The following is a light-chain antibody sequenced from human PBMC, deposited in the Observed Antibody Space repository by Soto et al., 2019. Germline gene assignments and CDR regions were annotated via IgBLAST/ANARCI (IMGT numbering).Light chain of an antibody. V-gene: IGLV3-21*04. Sequence: SCELTQPPSVSGAPGTTARITCGGKNIGSKSVHWYQQKPGQAPVLVIYYDSDRPSGIPERFSGSNSGNTATLAISRFEAGDEADYYCQVWDSSSDHVVFGGGTKLTVL. CDR1: NIGSKS. J-gene: IGLJ2*01. CDR2: YDS. CDR3: QVWDSSSDHVV.